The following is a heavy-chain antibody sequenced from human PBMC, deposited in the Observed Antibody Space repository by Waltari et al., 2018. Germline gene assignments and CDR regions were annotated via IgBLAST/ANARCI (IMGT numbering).Heavy chain of an antibody. J-gene: IGHJ5*02. V-gene: IGHV1-2*06. CDR2: INPNSVGT. CDR1: GYTFTGYS. Sequence: QVQLVQSGAEVKKPGASVKVSCKASGYTFTGYSMHWVRPAPGQGLEWMGRINPNSVGTNYAQKFQGRFTMTRDTSISTAYMELSRLRSDDTAVYYCARGWAYSSTPPFDPWGQGTLVTVSS. D-gene: IGHD6-13*01. CDR3: ARGWAYSSTPPFDP.